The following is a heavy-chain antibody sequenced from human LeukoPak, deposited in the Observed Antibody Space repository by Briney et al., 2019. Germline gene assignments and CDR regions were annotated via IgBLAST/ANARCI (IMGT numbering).Heavy chain of an antibody. Sequence: GGSLRLSCVASGFTFSSYSFNWVRQAPEKGLEWVSYISVGGRIMSYADSVRGRFTISRDDAKNSIYLQMNSLRDEDTAVYYCARADDYHRFDYWGQGTLVTVSS. V-gene: IGHV3-48*02. CDR1: GFTFSSYS. CDR2: ISVGGRIM. D-gene: IGHD5-12*01. CDR3: ARADDYHRFDY. J-gene: IGHJ4*02.